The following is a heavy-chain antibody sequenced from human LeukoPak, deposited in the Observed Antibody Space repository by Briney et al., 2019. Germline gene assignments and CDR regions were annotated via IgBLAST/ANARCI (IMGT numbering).Heavy chain of an antibody. CDR2: ISGSGGST. J-gene: IGHJ6*02. V-gene: IGHV3-23*01. D-gene: IGHD6-13*01. CDR1: GFTFSSYA. Sequence: QPGGSLRLSCAASGFTFSSYAMSWVRQAPGKGLEWVSAISGSGGSTYYADSVKGRFTISRDNSKNTLYLQMNSLRAEDTAVYYCANPILPGIAAAGTWGYYYGMDVWGQGTTVTVSS. CDR3: ANPILPGIAAAGTWGYYYGMDV.